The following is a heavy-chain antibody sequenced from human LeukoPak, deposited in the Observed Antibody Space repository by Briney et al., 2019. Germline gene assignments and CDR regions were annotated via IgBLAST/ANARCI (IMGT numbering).Heavy chain of an antibody. D-gene: IGHD1-26*01. CDR2: IKEDGSEK. Sequence: QSGGSLRLSCAASGFTFSSYWMSWVRQAPGKGLEWVANIKEDGSEKRYVDSVKGRFTISRDNAKNSLYLQMNSLRAEDTAVYYCARDKIVGATKLDYWGQGTLVTVSS. CDR1: GFTFSSYW. CDR3: ARDKIVGATKLDY. J-gene: IGHJ4*02. V-gene: IGHV3-7*01.